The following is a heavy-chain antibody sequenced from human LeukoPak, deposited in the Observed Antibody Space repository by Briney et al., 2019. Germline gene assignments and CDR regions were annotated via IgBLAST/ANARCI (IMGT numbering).Heavy chain of an antibody. D-gene: IGHD3-22*01. Sequence: GESLKISCKGSGYSFTSYWIGWVRQMPGKVLEWMGIIYPGDSDTRYSPSFQGQVTISADKSISTAYLQWSSLKAADTAMYYCARTMIRQYYYMDVWGKGTTVTISS. V-gene: IGHV5-51*01. CDR2: IYPGDSDT. J-gene: IGHJ6*03. CDR1: GYSFTSYW. CDR3: ARTMIRQYYYMDV.